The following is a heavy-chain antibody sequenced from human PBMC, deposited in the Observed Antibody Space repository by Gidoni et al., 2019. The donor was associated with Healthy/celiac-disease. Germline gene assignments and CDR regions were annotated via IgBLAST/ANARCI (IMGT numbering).Heavy chain of an antibody. J-gene: IGHJ6*03. Sequence: QVTLKESGPMLVKPTETLTLTCTGPGFSLSNARMGVSWIRQPLGNALEWLAHIFSNDEKSYSTSLKSRLTISNDTSTSQVVLTMTNMDPVDTATYYCARIRRDGYNLIYYYYMDVWGKVTTVTVSS. CDR1: GFSLSNARMG. CDR2: IFSNDEK. D-gene: IGHD5-12*01. CDR3: ARIRRDGYNLIYYYYMDV. V-gene: IGHV2-26*01.